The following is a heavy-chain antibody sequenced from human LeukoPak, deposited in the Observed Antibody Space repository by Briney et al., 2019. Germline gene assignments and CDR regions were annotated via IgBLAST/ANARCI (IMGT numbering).Heavy chain of an antibody. J-gene: IGHJ6*02. CDR3: ARENSNSFRFRYYYYGVDV. CDR1: GFTFSSYA. CDR2: ISSSSSTL. Sequence: PGGSLRLSCAASGFTFSSYAMSWVRQAPGKGLEWVSAISSSSSTLYYADSVKGRFTISRDNAKNSLYLQMNSLRAEDTAVYYCARENSNSFRFRYYYYGVDVWGQGTTVTVSS. D-gene: IGHD4-11*01. V-gene: IGHV3-48*01.